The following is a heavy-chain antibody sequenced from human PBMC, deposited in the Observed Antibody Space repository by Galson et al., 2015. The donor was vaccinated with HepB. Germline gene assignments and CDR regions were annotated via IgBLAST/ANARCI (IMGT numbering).Heavy chain of an antibody. Sequence: SLRLSCAASTLILTKYAMTWVRQAPGKGLEWVSVVSANGATTHYADSVRGRFPIFRDNSKNTLYLQMSSLRLEDTAVYFCAKNYGDYVYDPFDLWSQGTLVTVSS. V-gene: IGHV3-23*01. D-gene: IGHD4-17*01. CDR1: TLILTKYA. J-gene: IGHJ4*02. CDR3: AKNYGDYVYDPFDL. CDR2: VSANGATT.